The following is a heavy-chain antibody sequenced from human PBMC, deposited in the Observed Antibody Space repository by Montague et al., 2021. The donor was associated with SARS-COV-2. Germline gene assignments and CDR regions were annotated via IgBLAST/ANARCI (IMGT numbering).Heavy chain of an antibody. D-gene: IGHD2-21*01. J-gene: IGHJ3*02. CDR1: GFTFSSYG. CDR3: VREGLWGEVHAFDI. CDR2: IWYDGSNK. Sequence: SLRLSCAASGFTFSSYGMHWVRQAPGKGLEWVAVIWYDGSNKYYADSVKGRFTISRDDSKSTLYLQMNSLRAEDTAVYYCVREGLWGEVHAFDIWGQGTMVTVSS. V-gene: IGHV3-33*01.